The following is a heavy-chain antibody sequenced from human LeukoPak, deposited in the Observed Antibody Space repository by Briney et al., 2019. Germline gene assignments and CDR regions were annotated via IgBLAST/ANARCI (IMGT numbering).Heavy chain of an antibody. CDR3: AKDRGEYCSGGSCYFIDY. J-gene: IGHJ4*02. Sequence: PGGSLRLSCAASGFTFSSYGMHRVRQAPGKGLEWVAVIYYDGTNTYYADSVKGRFTISRDNSKNTLFLQMNSLSADDTAVYHCAKDRGEYCSGGSCYFIDYWGQGTLVTVSS. CDR1: GFTFSSYG. V-gene: IGHV3-30*18. D-gene: IGHD2-15*01. CDR2: IYYDGTNT.